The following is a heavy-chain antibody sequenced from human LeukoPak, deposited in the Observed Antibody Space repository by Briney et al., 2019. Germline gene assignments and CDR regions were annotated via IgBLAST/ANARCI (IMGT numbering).Heavy chain of an antibody. J-gene: IGHJ3*02. D-gene: IGHD4-17*01. CDR3: ARDRAPYGDYSPDAFDI. V-gene: IGHV3-7*01. Sequence: GGSLRLSCAASGFTFSSYWMSWVRQAPGKGLEWMANIKQDGSEKYYVDSVKGRFTISRDNAKNSLYLQMNSLRAEDTAVYYCARDRAPYGDYSPDAFDIWGQGTMVTVSS. CDR1: GFTFSSYW. CDR2: IKQDGSEK.